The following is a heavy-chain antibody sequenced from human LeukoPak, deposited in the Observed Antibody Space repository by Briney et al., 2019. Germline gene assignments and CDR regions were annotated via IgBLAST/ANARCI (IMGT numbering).Heavy chain of an antibody. Sequence: GESLKISCKASGYSFTTYWIAWVRQMPGKGLEWMGSVYPGDSDTRYSPSFQGHVTISADKSISTAYLQWSSLKASDTAMYYCARGSYWGSSSYVVWGQGTTVTVSS. J-gene: IGHJ6*02. D-gene: IGHD6-13*01. CDR2: VYPGDSDT. CDR1: GYSFTTYW. CDR3: ARGSYWGSSSYVV. V-gene: IGHV5-51*01.